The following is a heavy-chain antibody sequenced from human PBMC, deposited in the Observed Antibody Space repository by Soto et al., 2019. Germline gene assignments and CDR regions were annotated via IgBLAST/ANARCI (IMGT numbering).Heavy chain of an antibody. CDR3: ARDVARDRQHSASDSGLEF. V-gene: IGHV1-18*01. CDR1: GYSFTSYG. Sequence: QVQLVQSGSEVKKPGASVKVSCKASGYSFTSYGFTWVRQAPGQGLEWMGWISAYNGNTDYAQKLQGRVTMTTDTPTTTGYMERTGLTSDDTAIYDCARDVARDRQHSASDSGLEFWGQGTLVTVSS. J-gene: IGHJ4*02. D-gene: IGHD5-12*01. CDR2: ISAYNGNT.